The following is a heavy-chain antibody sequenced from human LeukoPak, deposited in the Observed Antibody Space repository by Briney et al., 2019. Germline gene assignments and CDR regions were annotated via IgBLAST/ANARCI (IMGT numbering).Heavy chain of an antibody. V-gene: IGHV4-4*07. CDR3: ASISPSTDGMDV. CDR2: IYTSGST. D-gene: IGHD2-21*02. CDR1: GGSISSYY. Sequence: SETLSLTCTVSGGSISSYYWSWIRQPAGKGLEWIGRIYTSGSTNYNPSLKSRVTISVDTSKNQFSLKLSSVTAADTAVYYCASISPSTDGMDVWGQGTTVTVSS. J-gene: IGHJ6*02.